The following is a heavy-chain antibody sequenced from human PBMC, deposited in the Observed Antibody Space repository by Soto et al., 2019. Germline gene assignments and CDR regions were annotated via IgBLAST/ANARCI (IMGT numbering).Heavy chain of an antibody. V-gene: IGHV1-69*01. CDR2: TTASLGTR. CDR3: ATGDSSNTGDH. D-gene: IGHD4-4*01. J-gene: IGHJ4*02. CDR1: GVTLSHYG. Sequence: QVQLVQSGAEVKKPGSSVKVSCKASGVTLSHYGVSWVRQVPGKGLEWMGGTTASLGTRDYAQKFQGRMTITSDESTTTSYMELNSLTSDGTDVYYCATGDSSNTGDHWGQGTLVTVSA.